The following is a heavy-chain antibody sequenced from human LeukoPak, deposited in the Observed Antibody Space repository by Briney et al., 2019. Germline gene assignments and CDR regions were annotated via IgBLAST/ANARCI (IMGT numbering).Heavy chain of an antibody. J-gene: IGHJ4*01. CDR2: IYSSGSA. CDR3: ARHRDYYDT. V-gene: IGHV4-59*08. Sequence: SETLSLTCTLSSSSIYNNFWIWIRQPPGKGLEWIGYIYSSGSANYNPSLKSRVIISGDTSKNQISMRLTSVTAAYTAMYFCARHRDYYDTWGHGTLVTVSS. CDR1: SSSIYNNF. D-gene: IGHD3-22*01.